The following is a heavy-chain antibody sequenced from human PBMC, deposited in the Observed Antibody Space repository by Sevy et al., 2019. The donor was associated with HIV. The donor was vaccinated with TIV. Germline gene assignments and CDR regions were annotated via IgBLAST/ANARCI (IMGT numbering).Heavy chain of an antibody. Sequence: ASVKVSCKASGYTFTGYYMHWVRQAPGQGLEWMGWINPNSGGTNYAQKFQGRVTMTRDTSISTAYMELSRLGSDDTAVYYCARPAAAGGDWFDPWGQGTLVTVSS. J-gene: IGHJ5*02. V-gene: IGHV1-2*02. CDR1: GYTFTGYY. CDR3: ARPAAAGGDWFDP. D-gene: IGHD6-13*01. CDR2: INPNSGGT.